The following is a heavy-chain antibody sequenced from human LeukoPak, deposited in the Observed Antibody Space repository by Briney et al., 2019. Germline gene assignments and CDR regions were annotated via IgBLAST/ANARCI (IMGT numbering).Heavy chain of an antibody. D-gene: IGHD3-3*01. V-gene: IGHV3-48*04. CDR2: ISSGGSTI. CDR1: GFSFSTSW. J-gene: IGHJ4*02. Sequence: GGSLRLSCAASGFSFSTSWMNWVRQAPGKGLEWVSYISSGGSTIYYADSVKGRFTISRDNAKNSLYLQMDSLRAEDTAVYYCARDPILRYFDYWGQGTLVTVSS. CDR3: ARDPILRYFDY.